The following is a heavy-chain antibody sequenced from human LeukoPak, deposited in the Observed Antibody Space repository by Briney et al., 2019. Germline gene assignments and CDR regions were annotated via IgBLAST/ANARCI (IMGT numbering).Heavy chain of an antibody. J-gene: IGHJ4*02. V-gene: IGHV1-69*04. Sequence: ASVTVSCKASGGTFSSYAISWVRQAPGQGLEWMGRIIPILGIANYAQKFQGRVTITADKSTSTAYMELSSLRSEDAAVYYCARDSSGWYLFDYWGQGTLVTVSS. CDR1: GGTFSSYA. CDR2: IIPILGIA. D-gene: IGHD6-19*01. CDR3: ARDSSGWYLFDY.